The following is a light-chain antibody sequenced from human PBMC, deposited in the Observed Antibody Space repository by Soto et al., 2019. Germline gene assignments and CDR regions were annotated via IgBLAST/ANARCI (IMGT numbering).Light chain of an antibody. Sequence: EIVLTQSPATLSVSPGERATLSCRASQSVSNDLAWYQQQPGQAPRLLIYGASTTATGIPARFSGSGSGTKFTLTIDSLQSEDFAVYYCLHYKDWPRWTFGQGTKVDIK. V-gene: IGKV3-15*01. CDR1: QSVSND. J-gene: IGKJ1*01. CDR3: LHYKDWPRWT. CDR2: GAS.